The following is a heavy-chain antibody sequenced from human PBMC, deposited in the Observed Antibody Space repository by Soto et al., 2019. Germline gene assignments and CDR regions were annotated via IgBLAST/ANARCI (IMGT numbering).Heavy chain of an antibody. D-gene: IGHD3-10*01. J-gene: IGHJ4*02. CDR3: ARRSYYGSGSIFDY. Sequence: QLQLQESGPGLVKPSETLSLTCTVSGGSISSSGYYWGWIRQPPGKGLEWIGNIYYSGSTNYNPSLKSRVPLSVDTSKNQFSLKVSSVTAADTAVDYRARRSYYGSGSIFDYWGQGTLVTVSS. CDR2: IYYSGST. CDR1: GGSISSSGYY. V-gene: IGHV4-39*01.